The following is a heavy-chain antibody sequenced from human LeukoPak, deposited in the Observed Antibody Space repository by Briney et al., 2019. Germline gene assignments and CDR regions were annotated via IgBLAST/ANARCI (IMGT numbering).Heavy chain of an antibody. CDR3: AKLIFGSGSYFDY. Sequence: SETLSLTCTVSGGSISGGGYYGSWIRQPPGKGLEWIVYIYHSGSTNYNPSLKSRVTISVDTSKNQFSLKLSAVTAADTAVYYCAKLIFGSGSYFDYWGQGTLVTVSS. CDR2: IYHSGST. J-gene: IGHJ4*02. V-gene: IGHV4-61*08. CDR1: GGSISGGGYY. D-gene: IGHD3-10*01.